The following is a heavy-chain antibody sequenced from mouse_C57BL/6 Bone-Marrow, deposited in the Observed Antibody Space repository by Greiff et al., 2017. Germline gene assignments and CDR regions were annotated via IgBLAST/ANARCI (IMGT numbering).Heavy chain of an antibody. Sequence: VQRVESGAELARPGASVKMSCKASGYTFTSYTMHWVKQRPGQGLEWIGYINPSSGYTKYNQKFKDKATLTADKSSSTAYMQLSSLTSEDSAVYYCARGGWLLPWFADWGQGTLVTVSA. D-gene: IGHD2-3*01. CDR1: GYTFTSYT. V-gene: IGHV1-4*01. CDR2: INPSSGYT. CDR3: ARGGWLLPWFAD. J-gene: IGHJ3*01.